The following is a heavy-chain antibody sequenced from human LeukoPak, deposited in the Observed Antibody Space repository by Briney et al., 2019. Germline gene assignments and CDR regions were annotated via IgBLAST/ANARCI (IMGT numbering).Heavy chain of an antibody. Sequence: ASVKVSCKASGYTFTSYGISWVRQAPGQGLEWMGWISAYNGNTNYAQKLQGRVTMTTDTSTSTAYTELRSLRSDDTAVYYCARDRADCSTTSCSDYYYYMDVWGKGTTVTVSS. CDR2: ISAYNGNT. V-gene: IGHV1-18*01. J-gene: IGHJ6*03. CDR3: ARDRADCSTTSCSDYYYYMDV. D-gene: IGHD2-2*01. CDR1: GYTFTSYG.